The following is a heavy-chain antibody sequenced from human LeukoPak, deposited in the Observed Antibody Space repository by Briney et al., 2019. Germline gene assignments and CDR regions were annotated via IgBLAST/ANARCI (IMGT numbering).Heavy chain of an antibody. CDR3: ARRLREYNYGPDY. J-gene: IGHJ4*02. CDR1: GFTFSGFA. Sequence: GGSLRLSCAASGFTFSGFAMSWVRQAPGKGLEWVSAISGSGASTYYGDSVKGRFTISRDNSKNTLYLQMNNLRAEDTAVYYCARRLREYNYGPDYWGEGTLVTVSS. V-gene: IGHV3-23*01. D-gene: IGHD5-18*01. CDR2: ISGSGAST.